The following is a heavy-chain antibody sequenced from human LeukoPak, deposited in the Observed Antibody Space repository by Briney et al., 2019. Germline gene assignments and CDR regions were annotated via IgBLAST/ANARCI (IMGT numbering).Heavy chain of an antibody. V-gene: IGHV3-23*01. D-gene: IGHD6-6*01. CDR1: GFTFNNYA. J-gene: IGHJ3*02. Sequence: PGGSLRLSCEVSGFTFNNYAMTWVRQPPGKGLQWVSMISGSGRTTDYADSVKGRFTVSRDNSKNTLYLQVNSLRVEDTAVFYCTKDRIGARPNDAFDIWGQGTVVTVSS. CDR2: ISGSGRTT. CDR3: TKDRIGARPNDAFDI.